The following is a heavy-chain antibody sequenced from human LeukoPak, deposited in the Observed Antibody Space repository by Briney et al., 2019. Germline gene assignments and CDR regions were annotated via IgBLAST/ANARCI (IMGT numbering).Heavy chain of an antibody. J-gene: IGHJ3*02. Sequence: PGGSPRLSCAASGFTVSSNYMSWVRQAPGKGLEWVSVIYSGGSTYYADSVKGRFTISRDNSKNTLYLQMNSLRAEDTAVYYCARSVVAATEGAFDIWGQGTMVTVSS. V-gene: IGHV3-53*01. CDR2: IYSGGST. D-gene: IGHD2-15*01. CDR1: GFTVSSNY. CDR3: ARSVVAATEGAFDI.